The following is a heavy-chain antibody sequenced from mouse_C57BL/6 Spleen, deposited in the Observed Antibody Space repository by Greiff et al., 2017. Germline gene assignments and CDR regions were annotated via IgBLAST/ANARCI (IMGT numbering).Heavy chain of an antibody. V-gene: IGHV1-39*01. Sequence: EVKLVESGPELVKPGASVKISCKASGYSFTDYNMNWVKQSNGKSLEWIGVINPNYGTTSYNQKFKGKATLTVDQSSSTAYMQLNSLTSEDSAVYYCARVYYDYDDDAMDYWGQGTSVTVSS. CDR3: ARVYYDYDDDAMDY. CDR2: INPNYGTT. J-gene: IGHJ4*01. D-gene: IGHD2-4*01. CDR1: GYSFTDYN.